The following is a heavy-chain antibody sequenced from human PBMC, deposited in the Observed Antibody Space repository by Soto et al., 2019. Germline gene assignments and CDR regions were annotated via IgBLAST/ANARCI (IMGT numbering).Heavy chain of an antibody. Sequence: PSETLSLTCAVYGGSFSGYYWSWIRQPPGKGLEWIGEINHSGSTNYNPSLKSRVTISVDTSKNQFSLKLSSVTAADTAVYYCARTYSRSKSAGAPFDHWGQGTLVRVSS. CDR1: GGSFSGYY. V-gene: IGHV4-34*01. CDR2: INHSGST. D-gene: IGHD6-13*01. J-gene: IGHJ5*02. CDR3: ARTYSRSKSAGAPFDH.